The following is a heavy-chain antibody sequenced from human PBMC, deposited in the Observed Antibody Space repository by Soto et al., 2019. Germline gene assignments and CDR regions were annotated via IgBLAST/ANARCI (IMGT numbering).Heavy chain of an antibody. CDR1: GYTFTSYA. CDR2: INAGNGNT. V-gene: IGHV1-3*01. Sequence: ASVKVSCKASGYTFTSYAMHWVRQAPGQRLEWMGWINAGNGNTKYSQKFQGRVTITRDTSASTAYMELSSLRSEDTAVYYCARDPYCTNGVCYRPGPARAGLNWYFDLWGRGPLVTVSS. D-gene: IGHD2-8*01. J-gene: IGHJ2*01. CDR3: ARDPYCTNGVCYRPGPARAGLNWYFDL.